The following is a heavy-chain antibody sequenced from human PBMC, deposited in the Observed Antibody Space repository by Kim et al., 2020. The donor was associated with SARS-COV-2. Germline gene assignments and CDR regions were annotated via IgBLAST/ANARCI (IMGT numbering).Heavy chain of an antibody. CDR2: TYYRSKWYY. CDR3: ARDHQYSIDY. J-gene: IGHJ4*02. V-gene: IGHV6-1*01. CDR1: GDRVSSASAA. Sequence: SPTLSLTCVISGDRVSSASAAWPWIRQSPSRGLEWLGRTYYRSKWYYDYADSVKSRITINPDTSKNQFSLQLKSVTPEDTAMYYCARDHQYSIDYWGQGTLVTVSS. D-gene: IGHD5-12*01.